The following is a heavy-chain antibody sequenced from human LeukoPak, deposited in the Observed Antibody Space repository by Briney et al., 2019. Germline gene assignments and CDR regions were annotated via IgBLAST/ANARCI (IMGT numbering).Heavy chain of an antibody. Sequence: GESLKISCKGSGYSFTSYWIGWVRQMPGKGLEWMGIIYPGDSDTRYSPSFQAQVTISADKSISTAYLQSCSLKPSTTAMSYCARPTGSDGDPPDYWGQGTLVTVPS. D-gene: IGHD3-16*01. CDR1: GYSFTSYW. CDR3: ARPTGSDGDPPDY. CDR2: IYPGDSDT. V-gene: IGHV5-51*01. J-gene: IGHJ4*02.